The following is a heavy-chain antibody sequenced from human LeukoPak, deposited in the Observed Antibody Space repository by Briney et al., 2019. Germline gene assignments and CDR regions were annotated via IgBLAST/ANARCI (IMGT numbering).Heavy chain of an antibody. Sequence: PGGSLRLSCAASGFTFSSYEMNWVRQAPGKGLEWVSVIYSGGDTYYYADSVKGRFTIARDNSKKTLYLQMNNLRVEDTAVYYCARVQFQWFDPWGQGTLVAVSS. CDR1: GFTFSSYE. CDR2: IYSGGDT. CDR3: ARVQFQWFDP. J-gene: IGHJ5*02. V-gene: IGHV3-66*01.